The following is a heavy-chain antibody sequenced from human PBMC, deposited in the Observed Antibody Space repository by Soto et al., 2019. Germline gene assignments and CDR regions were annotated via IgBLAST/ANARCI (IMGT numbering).Heavy chain of an antibody. CDR2: INPNSGNT. Sequence: ASVKVSCKASGYTFTGYYMHWVRQAPGQGLEWMGWINPNSGNTGYAQKFQGRVTMTRNTSLSTAYMELSSLRSEYTAVYYCAAGLPYYDDYYYMDVWGKGTTVTVSS. CDR1: GYTFTGYY. V-gene: IGHV1-8*02. CDR3: AAGLPYYDDYYYMDV. J-gene: IGHJ6*03. D-gene: IGHD3-3*01.